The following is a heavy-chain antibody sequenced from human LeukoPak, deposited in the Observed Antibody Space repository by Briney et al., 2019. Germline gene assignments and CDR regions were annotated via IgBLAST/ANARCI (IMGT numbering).Heavy chain of an antibody. CDR3: ARVGLDNTGWRISWFDP. Sequence: GGSLRLSCAASGFTFSSYWMTWVRQAPGKGLQWVANIKHDGSEGFYVDSVKGRFTISRDNAQNSLFLQMNSLRAEDTAIYYCARVGLDNTGWRISWFDPWGQGILVTVSS. CDR2: IKHDGSEG. D-gene: IGHD6-19*01. J-gene: IGHJ5*02. CDR1: GFTFSSYW. V-gene: IGHV3-7*03.